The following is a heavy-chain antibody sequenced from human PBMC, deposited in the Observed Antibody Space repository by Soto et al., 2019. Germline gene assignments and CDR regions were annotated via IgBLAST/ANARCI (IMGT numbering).Heavy chain of an antibody. CDR3: VRFGGAAAGPGDY. Sequence: GGSLRLSCVASEFTFSSYEMNWVRQAPGKGLEWVSYISSSGSTIYYADSVKGRFTISRDNAKKSLYLQMNSLRAEDTAVYYCVRFGGAAAGPGDYWGQGTLVTVSS. CDR1: EFTFSSYE. J-gene: IGHJ4*02. D-gene: IGHD6-13*01. V-gene: IGHV3-48*03. CDR2: ISSSGSTI.